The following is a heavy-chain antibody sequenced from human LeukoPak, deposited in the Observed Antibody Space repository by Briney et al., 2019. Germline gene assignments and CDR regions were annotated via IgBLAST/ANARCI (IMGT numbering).Heavy chain of an antibody. CDR1: GGSISSGSYC. CDR2: IHISGST. D-gene: IGHD2-15*01. J-gene: IGHJ6*03. V-gene: IGHV4-61*09. CDR3: ARDGCGGSCFHYYYYYMDV. Sequence: SETLSLTCTVSGGSISSGSYCWSWIRQSAGKGLEWIGHIHISGSTNYNPSLKSRVTISVDTSKNQFSLKLSSVTAADTAVYYCARDGCGGSCFHYYYYYMDVWGKGTTVTISS.